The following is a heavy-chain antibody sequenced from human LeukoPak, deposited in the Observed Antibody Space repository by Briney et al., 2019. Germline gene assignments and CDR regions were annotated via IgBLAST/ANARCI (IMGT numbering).Heavy chain of an antibody. CDR2: IIPIFGTA. CDR3: ASSGEGSITIFGVVTEASDY. J-gene: IGHJ4*02. Sequence: GASVKVSCKASGGTFSSYAISWVRQAPGQGLEWMGGIIPIFGTANYAQKFQGRVTITADKSTSTAYMELSSLRSEDTAVYYCASSGEGSITIFGVVTEASDYWGQGTLVTVSS. CDR1: GGTFSSYA. V-gene: IGHV1-69*06. D-gene: IGHD3-3*01.